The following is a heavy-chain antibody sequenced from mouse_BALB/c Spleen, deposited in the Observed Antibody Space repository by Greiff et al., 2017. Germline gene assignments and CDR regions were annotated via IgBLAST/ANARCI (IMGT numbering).Heavy chain of an antibody. CDR1: GSAITNYW. V-gene: IGHV1-63*01. CDR2: IYPGSGNT. CDR3: ASMDFAY. J-gene: IGHJ3*01. Sequence: VKLQESGAELVRPGTSVKISCTASGSAITNYWLGWVKQRPGHGLEWIGDIYPGSGNTYYMEKFKGQATLTADKSSSTAYMQLSSLTSEDSAVYFYASMDFAYWGQGTLVTVAA. D-gene: IGHD1-1*02.